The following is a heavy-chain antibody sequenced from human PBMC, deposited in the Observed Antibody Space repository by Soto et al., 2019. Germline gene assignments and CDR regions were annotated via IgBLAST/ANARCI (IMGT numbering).Heavy chain of an antibody. CDR2: ISNDGSTK. J-gene: IGHJ4*02. CDR3: ANDREDTAMIFDY. D-gene: IGHD5-18*01. V-gene: IGHV3-30*18. Sequence: QVQLVESGGGVVQPGRSLRLSCAASGLTFSIYGMHWVRQAPGKGLEWVAVISNDGSTKYYADSVKGRFTICRDNSMNTLYLQMNSLRAEDTAVYYCANDREDTAMIFDYWGQGTLVTVSS. CDR1: GLTFSIYG.